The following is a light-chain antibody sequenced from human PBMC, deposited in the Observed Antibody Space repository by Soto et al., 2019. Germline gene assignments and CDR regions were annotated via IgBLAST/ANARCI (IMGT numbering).Light chain of an antibody. CDR1: QSVSNNY. CDR2: DAS. V-gene: IGKV3-11*01. J-gene: IGKJ5*01. CDR3: QPRSNWPPIT. Sequence: ILLTKSPGAVSLYTGERGTLSCRASQSVSNNYLAWYQQKPGQAPRLFIYDASNRANGIPARFSGSGSGTDFTLTISSLEPEDFAVYYCQPRSNWPPITFGQGTRLEIK.